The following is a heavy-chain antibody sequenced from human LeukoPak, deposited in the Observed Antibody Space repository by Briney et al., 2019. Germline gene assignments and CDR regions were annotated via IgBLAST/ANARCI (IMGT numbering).Heavy chain of an antibody. CDR3: AKARQLAQGPDAFDI. D-gene: IGHD2-2*01. V-gene: IGHV3-30*18. CDR2: ISYDGSNK. CDR1: GFTFSSYG. J-gene: IGHJ3*02. Sequence: HPGGSLRLSCAASGFTFSSYGMHWVRQAPGKGLEWVAVISYDGSNKYYADSVKGRFTISRDNSKNTLYLQMNSLGAEDTAVYYCAKARQLAQGPDAFDIWGQGTMVTVSS.